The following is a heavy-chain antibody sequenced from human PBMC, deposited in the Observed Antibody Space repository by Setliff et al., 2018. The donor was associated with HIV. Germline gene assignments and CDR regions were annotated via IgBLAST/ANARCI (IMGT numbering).Heavy chain of an antibody. CDR1: GGSVSSGSYY. CDR2: SYYSGST. V-gene: IGHV4-61*01. J-gene: IGHJ4*02. D-gene: IGHD6-25*01. CDR3: AGYSPRGYTRTGTY. Sequence: PSETLSLTCTVYGGSVSSGSYYWSWIRQPPGKGLEWIGYSYYSGSTKPNPSLKSRVTISVDTAKNQFSLKLTSVTAADTAVYYCAGYSPRGYTRTGTYWGQGTRVTVS.